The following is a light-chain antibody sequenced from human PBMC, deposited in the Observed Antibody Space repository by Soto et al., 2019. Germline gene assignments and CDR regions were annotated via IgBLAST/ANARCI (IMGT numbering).Light chain of an antibody. J-gene: IGKJ5*01. CDR3: QQYNTYTT. CDR1: QGISSY. Sequence: DIQLTQSPSFLSASVGDRVTITCRASQGISSYLAWYQQTPGKAPNPLIYDASRLKSGVPSRFSGSGSGTEFTLTISSLQPDDFATYYCQQYNTYTTFGQGTRLEN. CDR2: DAS. V-gene: IGKV1-9*01.